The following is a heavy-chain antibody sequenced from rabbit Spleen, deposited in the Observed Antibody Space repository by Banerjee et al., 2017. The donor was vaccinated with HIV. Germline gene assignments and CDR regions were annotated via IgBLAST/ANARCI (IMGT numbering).Heavy chain of an antibody. V-gene: IGHV1S7*01. CDR2: IDPVFGNT. CDR1: GFDFSSYY. CDR3: ARHAGYVGYGYSTLDL. D-gene: IGHD6-1*01. J-gene: IGHJ3*01. Sequence: QLEESGGGLVQSGGSLKLSCKVSGFDFSSYYMTWVRQAPGKGLEWTGYIDPVFGNTAYASWVNGRFTISSDNAQNTVDLQMNSLTAADTATYFCARHAGYVGYGYSTLDLWGQGTLVTVS.